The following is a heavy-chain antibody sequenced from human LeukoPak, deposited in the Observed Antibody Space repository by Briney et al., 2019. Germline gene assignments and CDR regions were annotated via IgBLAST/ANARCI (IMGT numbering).Heavy chain of an antibody. V-gene: IGHV1-8*01. D-gene: IGHD3-3*01. CDR3: ARGSRYGIFGVVISYYYYYYMDV. CDR2: MNPNSGNT. Sequence: GASVKVSCKASGYTFTSYDINWVRQATGQGLEWMGWMNPNSGNTGYAQKFQGRVTMTRNTSISTAYMELSSLRSEDTAVYYCARGSRYGIFGVVISYYYYYYMDVWGKGTTVTVSS. CDR1: GYTFTSYD. J-gene: IGHJ6*03.